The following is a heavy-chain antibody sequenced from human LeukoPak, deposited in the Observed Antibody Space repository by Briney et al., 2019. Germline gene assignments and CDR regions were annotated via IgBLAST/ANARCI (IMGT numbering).Heavy chain of an antibody. CDR2: ISYDGSNE. D-gene: IGHD6-19*01. CDR1: GFTFSSYV. Sequence: PGGSLRLSCAASGFTFSSYVMHWVRQAPGKGLEWVAIISYDGSNEYYADSVKGRFTISRDNSKNTLYLQMNSLRAADTAVYYCARDHGSGWYSYLDDWGQGTLVTVSS. CDR3: ARDHGSGWYSYLDD. V-gene: IGHV3-30*04. J-gene: IGHJ4*02.